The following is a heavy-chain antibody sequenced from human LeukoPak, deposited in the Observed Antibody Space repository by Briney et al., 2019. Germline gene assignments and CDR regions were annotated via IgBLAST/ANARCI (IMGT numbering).Heavy chain of an antibody. Sequence: ASVKVSCKASGYTSTNYGMSWMRQAPGQGLEWMGWISAYSSTNYARKFQGRITITTDASTTTAYMELRSLRSDDTAVYYCARAGYGDLIAGPDYWGQGTLVTVS. CDR3: ARAGYGDLIAGPDY. CDR1: GYTSTNYG. D-gene: IGHD3-10*01. CDR2: ISAYSST. V-gene: IGHV1-18*01. J-gene: IGHJ4*02.